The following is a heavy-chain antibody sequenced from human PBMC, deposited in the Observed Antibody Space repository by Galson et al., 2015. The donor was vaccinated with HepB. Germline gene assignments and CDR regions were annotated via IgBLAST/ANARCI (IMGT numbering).Heavy chain of an antibody. D-gene: IGHD1-26*01. V-gene: IGHV6-1*01. J-gene: IGHJ4*02. Sequence: CAISGDSVSTDDASWNWIRQSPSRGLEWLGRTYYKSRWYNDYAVSVKGRITIISDTSKNQFSLQLNFVTPEDTAVYYCARDREQIIGFFDYWGQGTLVTVSS. CDR2: TYYKSRWYN. CDR1: GDSVSTDDAS. CDR3: ARDREQIIGFFDY.